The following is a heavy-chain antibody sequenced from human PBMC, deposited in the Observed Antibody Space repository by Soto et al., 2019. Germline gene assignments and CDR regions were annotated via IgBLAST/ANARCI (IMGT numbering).Heavy chain of an antibody. J-gene: IGHJ5*02. CDR1: GGTFSSYA. D-gene: IGHD3-22*01. V-gene: IGHV1-69*13. Sequence: SVKVSCKASGGTFSSYAISRVRQAPGQGLEWMGGIIPIFGTANYAQKFQGRVTITADESTSTAYMEPSSLRSEDTAVYYCARERNYDSSGYYHNWFDPWGQGTLVTVSS. CDR3: ARERNYDSSGYYHNWFDP. CDR2: IIPIFGTA.